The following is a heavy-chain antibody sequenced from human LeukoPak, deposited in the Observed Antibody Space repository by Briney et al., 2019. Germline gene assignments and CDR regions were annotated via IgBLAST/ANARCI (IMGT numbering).Heavy chain of an antibody. V-gene: IGHV3-23*01. CDR3: AKDQPLETTLDS. D-gene: IGHD1-14*01. Sequence: GGSLRLSREASGFAFSSYVVSWVRQAPGRGLEWVSTITGGGDTTYYADSVKGRFTISRDNSRNALYLQMNSLRAEDTAVYYCAKDQPLETTLDSWGQVTLVTVSS. CDR2: ITGGGDTT. J-gene: IGHJ4*02. CDR1: GFAFSSYV.